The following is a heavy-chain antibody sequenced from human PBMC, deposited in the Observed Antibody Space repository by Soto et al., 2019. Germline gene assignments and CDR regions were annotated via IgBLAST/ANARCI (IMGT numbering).Heavy chain of an antibody. V-gene: IGHV3-23*01. CDR1: GFPCSSFA. D-gene: IGHD2-15*01. Sequence: VLLLRLSCAAFGFPCSSFALSWVRKAPGKGLEWVSAVSAGGDSTYYADSVKGRFTISRDNSKNTLYLQMNSLRADDTAVYYCTMKVPGNCLFDFWGLGTLVTV. CDR2: VSAGGDST. CDR3: TMKVPGNCLFDF. J-gene: IGHJ4*02.